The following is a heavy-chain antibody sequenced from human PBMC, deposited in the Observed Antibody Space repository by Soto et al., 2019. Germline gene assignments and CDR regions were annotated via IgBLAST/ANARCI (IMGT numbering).Heavy chain of an antibody. V-gene: IGHV3-74*01. CDR1: TFTFSSYW. D-gene: IGHD2-8*01. Sequence: EVQLVESGGGLAQPGGSLRLSCAASTFTFSSYWMHWVRQAPGKGLVWVLRINNDGSSTRYADSVKGRFTISRDNAKNTLYLQMNSLRAEDTAMYYCAGLYGNFDYWGQGALVTVSS. CDR3: AGLYGNFDY. CDR2: INNDGSST. J-gene: IGHJ4*02.